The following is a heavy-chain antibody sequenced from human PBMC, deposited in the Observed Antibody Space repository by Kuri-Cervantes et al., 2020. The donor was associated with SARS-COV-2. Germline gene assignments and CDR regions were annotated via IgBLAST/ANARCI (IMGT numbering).Heavy chain of an antibody. CDR2: INSDGSST. CDR3: AKDQGGATSCWFDP. Sequence: GESLKISCAASGFTFSSYGMHWVRQAPGKGLVWVSRINSDGSSTSYADSVKGRFTLSRDNAKNTLYLQVNSLRAEDTAVYYCAKDQGGATSCWFDPWGQGTLVTVSS. CDR1: GFTFSSYG. V-gene: IGHV3-74*01. D-gene: IGHD1-26*01. J-gene: IGHJ5*02.